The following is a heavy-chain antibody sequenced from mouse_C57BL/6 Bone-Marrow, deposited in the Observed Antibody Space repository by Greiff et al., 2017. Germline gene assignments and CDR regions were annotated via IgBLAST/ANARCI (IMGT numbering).Heavy chain of an antibody. CDR2: IDPSDSYT. V-gene: IGHV1-69*01. J-gene: IGHJ3*01. D-gene: IGHD3-3*01. CDR3: ARRRENVWFAY. Sequence: QVQLQQPGAELVMPGASVKLSCKASGYTFTSYWMHWVKQRPGQGLEWIGEIDPSDSYTNYNQKFKGKSTLTVDKSSSTAYMQRSSLTSEDSAVYYCARRRENVWFAYWGQGTLVTVSA. CDR1: GYTFTSYW.